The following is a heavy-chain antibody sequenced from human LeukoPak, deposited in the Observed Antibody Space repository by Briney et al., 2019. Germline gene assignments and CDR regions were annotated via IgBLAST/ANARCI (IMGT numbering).Heavy chain of an antibody. CDR2: ISGSGGST. CDR3: AKDLESSGWYHNHYYYYYGMDV. D-gene: IGHD6-19*01. CDR1: GFTFSSYA. Sequence: GGSLRLSCAASGFTFSSYAMSWVRQAPGKGLEWVSAISGSGGSTYYADSVMGRFTISRDNSKNTLYLQMNSLRAEDTAVYYCAKDLESSGWYHNHYYYYYGMDVWGQGTTVTVSS. V-gene: IGHV3-23*01. J-gene: IGHJ6*02.